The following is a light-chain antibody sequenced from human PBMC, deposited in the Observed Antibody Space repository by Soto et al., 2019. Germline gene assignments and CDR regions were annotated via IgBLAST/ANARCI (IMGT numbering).Light chain of an antibody. CDR3: QQYDDWLRLT. CDR1: QSVNIY. V-gene: IGKV3D-15*01. CDR2: GAS. Sequence: EIVMTQSPTTLSVSPGERATLSCRASQSVNIYLAWYQQKPGQAPRLLIFGASSRATGIPARFSGSGSGTEFNLTISSLQSEDFAVYFCQQYDDWLRLTFGGGTK. J-gene: IGKJ4*01.